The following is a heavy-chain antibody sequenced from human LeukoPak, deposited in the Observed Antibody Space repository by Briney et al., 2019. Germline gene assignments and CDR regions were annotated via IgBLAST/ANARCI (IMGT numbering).Heavy chain of an antibody. D-gene: IGHD2-2*01. CDR1: GNYW. CDR3: VSFYETY. CDR2: INSDGSWT. Sequence: GGSLRLSCAASGNYWMHWVRQAPGKGLVWVSHINSDGSWTSYADSVKGRFTISKDNAKNTVYLQMSNLRAEDTAVYYCVSFYETYWGRGTLVTVSS. J-gene: IGHJ4*02. V-gene: IGHV3-74*01.